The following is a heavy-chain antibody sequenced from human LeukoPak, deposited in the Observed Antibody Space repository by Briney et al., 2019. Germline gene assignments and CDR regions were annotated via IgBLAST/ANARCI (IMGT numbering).Heavy chain of an antibody. CDR1: GGSISSSSYY. Sequence: SETLSLTCTVSGGSISSSSYYWGWICQPPGKGLEWIGSIYYSGSTYYNPSLKSRVTISVDTSKNQFSLKLSSVTAADTAVYYCASTRDYDSSGYYYGGYYFDYWGQGTLVTVSS. D-gene: IGHD3-22*01. V-gene: IGHV4-39*07. CDR3: ASTRDYDSSGYYYGGYYFDY. J-gene: IGHJ4*02. CDR2: IYYSGST.